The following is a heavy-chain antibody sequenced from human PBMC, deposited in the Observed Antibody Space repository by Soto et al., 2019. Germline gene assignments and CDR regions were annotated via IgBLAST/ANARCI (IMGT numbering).Heavy chain of an antibody. Sequence: PSETLSLTCTVSGGSISSGDYYWNWIRQPPGKGLEWIGYISNRGSTYYNPSLKSRLTISVDTSNNQFSLQLSSVTAAHALVYDCASSRALNDYVWGTHRFGNYLDYWGQGALVTVSS. D-gene: IGHD3-16*01. V-gene: IGHV4-30-4*01. CDR2: ISNRGST. CDR1: GGSISSGDYY. J-gene: IGHJ4*02. CDR3: ASSRALNDYVWGTHRFGNYLDY.